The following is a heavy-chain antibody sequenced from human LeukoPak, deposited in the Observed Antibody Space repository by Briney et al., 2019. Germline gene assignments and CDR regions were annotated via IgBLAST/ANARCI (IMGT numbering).Heavy chain of an antibody. D-gene: IGHD5-12*01. Sequence: GGSLRLSCAASGFTFSSYWMHWVRQAPGKGLVWASRINSDGSSTSYADSVKGRFTISRDNAKNSLYLQMNSLRAEDTAVYYCAREHSGYDFPGRDYYYMDVWGKGTTVTVSS. CDR1: GFTFSSYW. CDR3: AREHSGYDFPGRDYYYMDV. V-gene: IGHV3-74*01. CDR2: INSDGSST. J-gene: IGHJ6*03.